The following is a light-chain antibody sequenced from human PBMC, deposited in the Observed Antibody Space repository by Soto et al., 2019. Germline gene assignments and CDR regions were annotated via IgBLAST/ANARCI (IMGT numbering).Light chain of an antibody. CDR1: STDIGGYDY. CDR2: EVT. Sequence: QSVLTQPPSASGSPGQSVTISCTRTSTDIGGYDYVSWYQHLPGKAPKLMIYEVTKRPSGVPDRFSGSKSGNTASLTVSGLQAEDESDYYCSSYAGSNNFVLFGGGTKLTVL. V-gene: IGLV2-8*01. J-gene: IGLJ2*01. CDR3: SSYAGSNNFVL.